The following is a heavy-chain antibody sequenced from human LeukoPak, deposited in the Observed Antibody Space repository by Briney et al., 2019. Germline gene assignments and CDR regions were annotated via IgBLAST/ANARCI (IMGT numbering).Heavy chain of an antibody. J-gene: IGHJ4*02. CDR2: ISGSGALT. CDR3: ATPIAVAGDLDS. D-gene: IGHD6-19*01. V-gene: IGHV3-23*01. Sequence: RAGGSLRLSCAASGFTFSSYAMSWVRQAPGKGLEWVSSISGSGALTYYTDSVKGRFTVSRDNFQNTLYLQVSSLRAEDTAVYYCATPIAVAGDLDSWGQGTLVTVSS. CDR1: GFTFSSYA.